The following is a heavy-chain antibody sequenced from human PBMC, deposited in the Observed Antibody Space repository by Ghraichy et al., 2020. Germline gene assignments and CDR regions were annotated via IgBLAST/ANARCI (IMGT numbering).Heavy chain of an antibody. V-gene: IGHV3-23*01. J-gene: IGHJ5*02. CDR2: ISGSGGST. CDR3: AKGSLVVVAATPDNWFDP. Sequence: GGSLRLSCAASGFTFSSYAMSWVRQAPGKGLEWVSAISGSGGSTYYADSVKGRFTISRDNSKNTLYLQMNSLRAEDTAVYYCAKGSLVVVAATPDNWFDPWGQGTLVTVSS. CDR1: GFTFSSYA. D-gene: IGHD2-15*01.